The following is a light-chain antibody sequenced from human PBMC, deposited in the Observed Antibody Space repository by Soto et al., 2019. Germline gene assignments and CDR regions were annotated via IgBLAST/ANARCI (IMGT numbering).Light chain of an antibody. V-gene: IGKV3-11*01. CDR2: DAT. CDR1: QSVSSY. CDR3: QQYGSSPPYT. J-gene: IGKJ2*01. Sequence: EIVLTQSPATLSVSPGERATLSCRASQSVSSYLAWYQQKPGQAPRLLIYDATNRATGIPSRFSGSGSGTDFTLTISSLEPEDFAVYYCQQYGSSPPYTFGQGTRLESK.